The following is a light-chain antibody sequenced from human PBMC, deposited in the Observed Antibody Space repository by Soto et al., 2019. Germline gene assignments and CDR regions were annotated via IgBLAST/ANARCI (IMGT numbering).Light chain of an antibody. V-gene: IGKV1-5*03. J-gene: IGKJ1*01. CDR3: QQFNTSPWT. CDR1: QSVSIW. CDR2: KSS. Sequence: DIQMTQSPSTLSGSVGDRVTITCLASQSVSIWLAWYQQKPGRAPKLLIYKSSILESGVPSRFSGSGSGTEFTLTISSLQPDDFATYYCQQFNTSPWTFGQGTKVDIK.